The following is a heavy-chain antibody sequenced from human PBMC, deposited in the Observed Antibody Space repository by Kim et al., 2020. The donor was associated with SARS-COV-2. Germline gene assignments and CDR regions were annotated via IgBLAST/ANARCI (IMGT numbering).Heavy chain of an antibody. CDR2: IYPGDSDT. V-gene: IGHV5-51*01. CDR3: ARRGGNTMVRSTYNWFDP. J-gene: IGHJ5*02. D-gene: IGHD3-10*01. CDR1: GYSFTSYW. Sequence: GESLKISCKGSGYSFTSYWIGWVRQMSGKGLEWMGIIYPGDSDTRYSPSFQGQVTISADKSISTAYLQWSSLKASDTAMYYCARRGGNTMVRSTYNWFDPWGQGTLVTVSS.